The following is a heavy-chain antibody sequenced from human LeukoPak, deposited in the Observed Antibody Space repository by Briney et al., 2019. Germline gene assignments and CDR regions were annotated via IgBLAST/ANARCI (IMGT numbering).Heavy chain of an antibody. J-gene: IGHJ4*02. CDR3: ASSTYYDFWSGYYLFDY. D-gene: IGHD3-3*01. CDR1: GGSISSGGYS. CDR2: IYYSGST. V-gene: IGHV4-31*03. Sequence: SQTLSLTCTVSGGSISSGGYSWSWIRQHPGKGLEWIGYIYYSGSTYYNPSLKSRVTISVDTSKNQFSLKLSSVTAADTAVYYCASSTYYDFWSGYYLFDYWGQGTLVTVSS.